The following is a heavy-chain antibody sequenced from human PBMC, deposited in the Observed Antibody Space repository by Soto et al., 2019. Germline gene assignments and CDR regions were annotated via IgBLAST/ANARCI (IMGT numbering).Heavy chain of an antibody. CDR2: ISSLGSTK. D-gene: IGHD6-13*01. V-gene: IGHV3-48*01. Sequence: PGGSLRLSCAASGFTFSNYEMNWVRQAPGKGLEWVSYISSLGSTKYYADSVKGRFTISRDNSKNTLYLQMNSLRAEDTAVYYCARLIAAAGTPAGDYWGQGTLVTVSS. CDR1: GFTFSNYE. J-gene: IGHJ4*02. CDR3: ARLIAAAGTPAGDY.